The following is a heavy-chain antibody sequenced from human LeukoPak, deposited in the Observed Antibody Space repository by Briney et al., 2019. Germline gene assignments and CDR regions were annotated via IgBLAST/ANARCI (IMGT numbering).Heavy chain of an antibody. CDR3: AREYYYGHEGAFDI. V-gene: IGHV4-61*02. CDR2: IYTSGST. CDR1: GGSISSGSYY. Sequence: SETLSLTFTVSGGSISSGSYYWSWIRQPAGKGLEWIGRIYTSGSTNYNPSLKSRVTISVDTSKNQFSLKLSSVTAADTAVYYCAREYYYGHEGAFDIWGQGTMVTVSS. D-gene: IGHD3-10*01. J-gene: IGHJ3*02.